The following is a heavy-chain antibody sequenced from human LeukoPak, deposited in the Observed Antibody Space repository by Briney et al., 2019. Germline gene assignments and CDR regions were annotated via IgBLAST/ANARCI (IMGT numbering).Heavy chain of an antibody. Sequence: PGGSLRLSCAAPGFMFSNYWLSWVRQAPGKGLEWVANIKQDGSEKHYGESARGRFIISRDNAKNSLYLQMNSLRVEDTAVYYCARDAERDWGQGTLVTVSS. CDR1: GFMFSNYW. CDR2: IKQDGSEK. V-gene: IGHV3-7*01. J-gene: IGHJ4*02. CDR3: ARDAERD.